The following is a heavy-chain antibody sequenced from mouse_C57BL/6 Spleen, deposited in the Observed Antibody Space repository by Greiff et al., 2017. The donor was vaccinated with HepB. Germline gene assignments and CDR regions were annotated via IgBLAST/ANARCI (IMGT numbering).Heavy chain of an antibody. CDR2: ISSGGDYI. CDR1: GFTFSSYA. V-gene: IGHV5-9-1*02. D-gene: IGHD4-1*01. CDR3: TRSNWDVLFDY. J-gene: IGHJ2*01. Sequence: EVKVEESGEGLVKPGGSLKLSCAASGFTFSSYAMSWVRQTPEKRLEWVAYISSGGDYIYYADTVKGRFTISRDNARNTLYLQMSSLKSEDTAMYYCTRSNWDVLFDYWGQGTTLTVSS.